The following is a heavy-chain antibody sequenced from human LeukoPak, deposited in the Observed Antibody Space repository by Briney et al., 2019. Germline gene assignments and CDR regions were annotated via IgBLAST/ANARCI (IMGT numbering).Heavy chain of an antibody. J-gene: IGHJ4*02. V-gene: IGHV4-39*01. CDR3: ARQASGTGIVVVPAAVDY. CDR2: IYYSGST. CDR1: GGSISSYY. Sequence: SETLSLTCTVSGGSISSYYWGWIRQPPGKGLEWIGSIYYSGSTYYNPSLKSRVTISVDTSKNQFSLKLSSVTAADTAVYYCARQASGTGIVVVPAAVDYWGQGTLVTVSS. D-gene: IGHD2-2*01.